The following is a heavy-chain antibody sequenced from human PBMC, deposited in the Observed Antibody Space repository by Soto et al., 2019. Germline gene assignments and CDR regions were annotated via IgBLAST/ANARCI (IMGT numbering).Heavy chain of an antibody. J-gene: IGHJ6*02. D-gene: IGHD3-9*01. V-gene: IGHV1-18*01. CDR3: AQGVWLRSYDGMDV. Sequence: SGKVSFKYTCCTFTSYGISWVRQAPGQGLDWMGWISGYNANTNYAQKFQGRLTMTTDTTTRTASIELRSLRSDDTAVYYCAQGVWLRSYDGMDVWGQGTTVTVSS. CDR2: ISGYNANT. CDR1: CCTFTSYG.